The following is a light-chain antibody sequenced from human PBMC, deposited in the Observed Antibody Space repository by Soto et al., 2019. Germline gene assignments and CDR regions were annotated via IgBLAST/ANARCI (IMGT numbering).Light chain of an antibody. Sequence: DIQMTQSPSTLSASVGDRVTITCRASQSISSWLAWYQQKPGKATKLLIYKASSLESGVPSRFSGSGSGTEFTLTISSLQPDEFATYDCQQYNSYPWTFGQGTKVEIK. V-gene: IGKV1-5*03. CDR3: QQYNSYPWT. CDR2: KAS. CDR1: QSISSW. J-gene: IGKJ1*01.